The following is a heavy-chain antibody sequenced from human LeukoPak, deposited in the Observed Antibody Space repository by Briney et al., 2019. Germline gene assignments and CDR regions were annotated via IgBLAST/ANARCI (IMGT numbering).Heavy chain of an antibody. CDR1: GGSISSYY. CDR3: ARDSSGWSFDY. V-gene: IGHV4-59*01. Sequence: SETLSLACTVSGGSISSYYWSWIRQPPGKGLEWIGYIYYSGSTNYNPSLKSRVTISVDTSKNQFSLKLSSVTAADTAVYYCARDSSGWSFDYWGQGTLVTVSS. D-gene: IGHD6-19*01. CDR2: IYYSGST. J-gene: IGHJ4*02.